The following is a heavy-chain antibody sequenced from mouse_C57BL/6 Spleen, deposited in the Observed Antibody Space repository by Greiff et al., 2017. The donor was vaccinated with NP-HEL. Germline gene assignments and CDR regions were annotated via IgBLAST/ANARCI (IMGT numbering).Heavy chain of an antibody. J-gene: IGHJ2*01. V-gene: IGHV5-4*03. CDR2: ISDGGSYT. Sequence: EVKLQESGGGLVKPGGSLKLSCAASGFTFSSYAMSWVRQTPEKRLEWVATISDGGSYTYYPDNVKGRFTISRDNAKNNLYLQMSHLKSEDTAMYYCARGGRYFDYWGQGTTLTVSS. CDR3: ARGGRYFDY. CDR1: GFTFSSYA.